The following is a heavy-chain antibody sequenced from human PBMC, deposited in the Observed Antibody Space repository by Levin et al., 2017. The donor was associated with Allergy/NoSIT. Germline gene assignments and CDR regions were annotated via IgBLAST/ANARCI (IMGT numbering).Heavy chain of an antibody. Sequence: GESLKISCKVSGYTLTELSMHWVRQAPGKGLEWMGGFDPEDGETIYAQKFQGRVTMTEDTSTDTAYMELSSLRSEDTAVYYCATGRRPLFYYYGNLWGQGTLVTVSS. V-gene: IGHV1-24*01. CDR2: FDPEDGET. CDR1: GYTLTELS. CDR3: ATGRRPLFYYYGNL. D-gene: IGHD3-10*01. J-gene: IGHJ5*02.